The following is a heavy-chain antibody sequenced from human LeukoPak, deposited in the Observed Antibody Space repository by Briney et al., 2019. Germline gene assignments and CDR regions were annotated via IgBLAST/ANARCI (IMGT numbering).Heavy chain of an antibody. CDR1: GFTFSSYW. CDR3: ARDHLQYYYDSSGYYEDNFDY. Sequence: GGSLRLSCAASGFTFSSYWMSWVRQAPGKGLVWVANIKQDGSEKYYVDSVKGRFTISRDNAKNSLYLQMNSLRAEDTAVYYCARDHLQYYYDSSGYYEDNFDYWGQGTLVTVSS. V-gene: IGHV3-7*01. J-gene: IGHJ4*02. CDR2: IKQDGSEK. D-gene: IGHD3-22*01.